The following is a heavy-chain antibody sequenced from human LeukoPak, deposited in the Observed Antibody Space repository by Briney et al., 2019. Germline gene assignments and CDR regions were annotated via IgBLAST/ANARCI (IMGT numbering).Heavy chain of an antibody. J-gene: IGHJ4*02. D-gene: IGHD6-13*01. CDR3: ARDARFSDIYPKTIAAAGLSFDY. V-gene: IGHV3-66*01. Sequence: PGGSLRLSCAASGFTVSSNYMSWVRQAPGKGLEWVSVIYSGGSTYYADSVKGRFTISRDNSKNTLYLQMNSLRAEDTAVYYCARDARFSDIYPKTIAAAGLSFDYWGQGTLVTVSS. CDR2: IYSGGST. CDR1: GFTVSSNY.